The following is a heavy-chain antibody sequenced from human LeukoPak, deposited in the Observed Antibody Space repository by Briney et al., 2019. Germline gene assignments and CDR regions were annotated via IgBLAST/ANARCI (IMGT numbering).Heavy chain of an antibody. Sequence: SETLSLTCIVSGGSVSSGSYYWSWIRQPPGKGLEWIGYIYYSGSTNYNPSLKSRVTISVDTSKNQFSLKLSSVTAADTAVYYCASGIAAAGSGGEFDYWGQGTLVTASS. CDR2: IYYSGST. V-gene: IGHV4-61*01. J-gene: IGHJ4*02. D-gene: IGHD6-13*01. CDR3: ASGIAAAGSGGEFDY. CDR1: GGSVSSGSYY.